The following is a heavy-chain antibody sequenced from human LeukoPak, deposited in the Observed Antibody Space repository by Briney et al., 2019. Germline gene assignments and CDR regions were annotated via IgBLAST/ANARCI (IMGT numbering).Heavy chain of an antibody. D-gene: IGHD3-3*01. V-gene: IGHV1-2*02. CDR3: ARGYYDFWSGYHTFDY. CDR1: GYTFTGYY. CDR2: INPNSGGT. Sequence: GASVKVSCKASGYTFTGYYMHWVRQAPGQGLEWMGWINPNSGGTNYAQKFQGRVTMTRDTSISTAHMELSRLRSDDTAVYYCARGYYDFWSGYHTFDYWGQGTLVTVSS. J-gene: IGHJ4*02.